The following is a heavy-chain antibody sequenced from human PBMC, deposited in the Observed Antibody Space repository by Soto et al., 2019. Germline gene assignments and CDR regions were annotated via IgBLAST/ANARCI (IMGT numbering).Heavy chain of an antibody. V-gene: IGHV5-10-1*01. CDR1: GYSFTSYW. D-gene: IGHD1-20*01. CDR3: ARHRKTLFNGITGTNAPPGYMDV. CDR2: IDPSDSYT. Sequence: GESLKISCKGSGYSFTSYWISWVRQMPGKGLEWMGRIDPSDSYTNYSPSFQGHVTISADKSISTAYLQWSSLKASDTAMYYCARHRKTLFNGITGTNAPPGYMDVWGKGTTVTVSS. J-gene: IGHJ6*03.